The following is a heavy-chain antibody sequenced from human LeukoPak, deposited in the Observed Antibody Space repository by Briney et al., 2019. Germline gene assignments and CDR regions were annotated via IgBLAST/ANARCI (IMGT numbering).Heavy chain of an antibody. D-gene: IGHD2-2*01. CDR2: IIPILGIA. V-gene: IGHV1-69*02. CDR1: GGTFSSYT. Sequence: ASVKVSCKASGGTFSSYTISWVRQAPGQGLEWMGRIIPILGIANYAQKFQGRVTITADKSTSTAYMELSSLRSEDTAVYYCARAEIVVVPAAIISAEPAAFDIWGQGTMVTVSS. J-gene: IGHJ3*02. CDR3: ARAEIVVVPAAIISAEPAAFDI.